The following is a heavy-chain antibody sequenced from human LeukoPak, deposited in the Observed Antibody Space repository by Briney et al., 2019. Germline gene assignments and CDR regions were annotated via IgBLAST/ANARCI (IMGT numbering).Heavy chain of an antibody. CDR3: ARLGGDRGFGP. CDR2: ISAYNGNT. D-gene: IGHD3-10*01. Sequence: ASVKVSCKASGDTFFSYGVSWVRQAPGQGLEWMGWISAYNGNTNYTQKFQGRVTMTTDTSTTTAYMELRSLRSDDTAVYYCARLGGDRGFGPWGQGTLVTVSS. J-gene: IGHJ5*02. CDR1: GDTFFSYG. V-gene: IGHV1-18*01.